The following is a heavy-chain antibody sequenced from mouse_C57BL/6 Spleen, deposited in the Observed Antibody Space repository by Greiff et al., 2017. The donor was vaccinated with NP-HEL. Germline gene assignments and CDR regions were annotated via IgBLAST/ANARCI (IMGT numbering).Heavy chain of an antibody. CDR1: GFTFSSYA. Sequence: EVKVEESGGGLVKPGGSLKLSCAASGFTFSSYAMSWVRQTPEKRLEWVATISDGGSYTYYPDNVKGRFTISRDNAKNNLYLQMSHLKSEDTAMYYCARDRRDYAMDYWGQGTSVTVSS. V-gene: IGHV5-4*01. J-gene: IGHJ4*01. CDR2: ISDGGSYT. CDR3: ARDRRDYAMDY.